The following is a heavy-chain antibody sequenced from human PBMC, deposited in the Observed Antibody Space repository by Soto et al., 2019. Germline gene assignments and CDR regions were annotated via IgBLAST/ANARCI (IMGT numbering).Heavy chain of an antibody. CDR2: IIPILGIA. V-gene: IGHV1-69*02. D-gene: IGHD1-1*01. J-gene: IGHJ5*02. CDR3: AKNWNDVRGWFGP. Sequence: QVQLVQSGAEVKKPGSSVKVSCKASGGTFSSYTISWVRQAPGQGLEWMGRIIPILGIANYAQKFQGRVTITADKSTSTAYMELSSLRSEDTAVYYCAKNWNDVRGWFGPWGQGTLVTVSS. CDR1: GGTFSSYT.